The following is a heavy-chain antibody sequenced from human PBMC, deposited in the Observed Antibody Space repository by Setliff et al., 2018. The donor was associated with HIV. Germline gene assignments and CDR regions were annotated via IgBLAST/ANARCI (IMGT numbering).Heavy chain of an antibody. CDR3: ARGLSFYDPGGFDY. V-gene: IGHV4-34*01. J-gene: IGHJ4*02. CDR1: GGSFSGCY. D-gene: IGHD3-22*01. Sequence: TLSLTCAVYGGSFSGCYWSWIRQPPGKGLEWIGEINHSGSTNYNPSLKSRVTISVDTSKNQFSLKLSCVTAADTAVYYCARGLSFYDPGGFDYWGQGTLVTVSS. CDR2: INHSGST.